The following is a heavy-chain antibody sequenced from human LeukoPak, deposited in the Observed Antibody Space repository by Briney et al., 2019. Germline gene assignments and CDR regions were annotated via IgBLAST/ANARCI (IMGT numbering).Heavy chain of an antibody. D-gene: IGHD1-26*01. CDR1: GFTFTSSA. V-gene: IGHV1-58*01. J-gene: IGHJ4*02. CDR2: IVVGSGNT. CDR3: ARVGSVGATNYFDY. Sequence: ASVKVSCKASGFTFTSSAVQWVRQARGQRLEWIGWIVVGSGNTNYAQKFQGRVTITADESTSTAYMELSSLRSEDTAVYYCARVGSVGATNYFDYWGQGTLVTVSS.